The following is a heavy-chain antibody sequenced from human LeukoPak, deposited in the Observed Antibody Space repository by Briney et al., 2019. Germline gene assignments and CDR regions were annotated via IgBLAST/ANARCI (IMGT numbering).Heavy chain of an antibody. Sequence: ASVKVSCKASGYTFTGYYMRWVRQAPGQGLEWMGWINPNSGGTNYEQKFQGRVTRTRDTSISTAYMELSRLRSDDTAVYYCARSHDYSTPRVNWGQGTLVTVSS. CDR2: INPNSGGT. J-gene: IGHJ4*02. CDR3: ARSHDYSTPRVN. D-gene: IGHD4-11*01. V-gene: IGHV1-2*02. CDR1: GYTFTGYY.